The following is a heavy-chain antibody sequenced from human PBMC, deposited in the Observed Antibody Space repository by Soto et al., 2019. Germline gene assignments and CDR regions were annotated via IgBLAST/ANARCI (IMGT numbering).Heavy chain of an antibody. V-gene: IGHV1-18*01. CDR2: ISAYNGNT. J-gene: IGHJ4*02. CDR1: GYTFSNSG. Sequence: ASVKVSCKASGYTFSNSGISWVRQAPGQGLEWMGWISAYNGNTNYAQKLQGRVTMTTDTSTSTAYMELRSLRSDDTAVYYCARRDSSGYYFSFGYWGQGTLVTVSS. D-gene: IGHD3-22*01. CDR3: ARRDSSGYYFSFGY.